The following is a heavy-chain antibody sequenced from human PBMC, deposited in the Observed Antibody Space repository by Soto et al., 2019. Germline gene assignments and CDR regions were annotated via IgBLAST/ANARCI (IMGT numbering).Heavy chain of an antibody. CDR1: GFTFSTYA. D-gene: IGHD3-10*01. V-gene: IGHV3-23*01. CDR2: VSASGLNT. CDR3: AKDPYYYGSGIPSPKNWFDP. J-gene: IGHJ5*02. Sequence: GGSLRLSCAASGFTFSTYAMAWVRQAPGKGLEWVSGVSASGLNTDYADPMKGRFYISRDNSKNTVSLHMNSLRAEDTAVYYCAKDPYYYGSGIPSPKNWFDPWGQGTLVTVSS.